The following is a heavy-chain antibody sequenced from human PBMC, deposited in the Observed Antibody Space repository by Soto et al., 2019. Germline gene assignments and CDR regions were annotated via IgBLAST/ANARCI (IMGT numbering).Heavy chain of an antibody. J-gene: IGHJ4*02. Sequence: GGSLRLSCAASRFTFSTYEMNWVRQAPGKGLEWVSYISSSGYTVCYADSVKGRFTISRDNTRNSLYLQMNSLRDEDTALYYCVRYCSTTLCNGVATRAFDSWRQGTLVTVSS. CDR2: ISSSGYTV. D-gene: IGHD2-2*01. CDR1: RFTFSTYE. V-gene: IGHV3-48*03. CDR3: VRYCSTTLCNGVATRAFDS.